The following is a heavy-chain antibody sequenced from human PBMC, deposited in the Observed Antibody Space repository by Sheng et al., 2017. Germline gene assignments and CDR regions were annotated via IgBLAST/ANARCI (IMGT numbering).Heavy chain of an antibody. J-gene: IGHJ6*02. CDR1: GYTFTSYG. Sequence: GAEVKKPGASVKVSCKASGYTFTSYGISWVRQAPGQGLEWMGWISAYNGNTNYAQKLQGRVTMTTDTSTSTAYMELRSLRSDDTAVYYCASSRTPPYYYGMDVWGQGTTVTVSS. V-gene: IGHV1-18*01. D-gene: IGHD1-7*01. CDR2: ISAYNGNT. CDR3: ASSRTPPYYYGMDV.